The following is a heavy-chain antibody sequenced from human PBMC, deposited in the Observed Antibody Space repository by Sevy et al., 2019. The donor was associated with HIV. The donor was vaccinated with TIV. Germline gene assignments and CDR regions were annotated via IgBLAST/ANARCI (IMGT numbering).Heavy chain of an antibody. Sequence: SGPTLVKPTQTLTLTCTFSGFSLSTSGVGVGWIRQPPGKALEWLALIYWNDDKRYSPSLKSRLTITKATSKNQVVLTMTHMDPVDTATYYCAHRGTQQWLGIYFDYWGQGTLVTVSS. CDR3: AHRGTQQWLGIYFDY. CDR1: GFSLSTSGVG. V-gene: IGHV2-5*01. J-gene: IGHJ4*02. CDR2: IYWNDDK. D-gene: IGHD6-19*01.